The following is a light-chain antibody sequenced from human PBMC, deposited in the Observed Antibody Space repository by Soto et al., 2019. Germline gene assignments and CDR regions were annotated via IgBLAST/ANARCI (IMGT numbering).Light chain of an antibody. V-gene: IGLV2-8*01. CDR2: EVA. Sequence: QSALTQPPSASGSPGQSVTISCTGTSSDIGSYDLVSWYQQHPGKAPKLILYEVAKRPSGVPARFSGSKSGNTASLTVSGLQADDESDYYCSSFAGNNNLFGGGTQLTVL. CDR3: SSFAGNNNL. J-gene: IGLJ2*01. CDR1: SSDIGSYDL.